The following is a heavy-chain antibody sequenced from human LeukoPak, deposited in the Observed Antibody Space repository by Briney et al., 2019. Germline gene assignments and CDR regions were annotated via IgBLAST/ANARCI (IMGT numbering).Heavy chain of an antibody. CDR1: GYIFTGYG. CDR2: ISAYNGNT. Sequence: ASVKVSCXASGYIFTGYGISWVRQAPGQGLEWMGWISAYNGNTNYAQKFQGRVTMTTDTSTSTAYMELRSLRSDDTAVYYCARGDMIVVALFEYWGQGTLVTVSS. CDR3: ARGDMIVVALFEY. V-gene: IGHV1-18*01. J-gene: IGHJ4*02. D-gene: IGHD3-22*01.